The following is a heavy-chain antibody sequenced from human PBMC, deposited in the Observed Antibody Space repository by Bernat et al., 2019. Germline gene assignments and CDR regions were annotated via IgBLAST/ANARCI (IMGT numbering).Heavy chain of an antibody. J-gene: IGHJ5*02. CDR3: ARTMVRGVIMRPNWFDP. V-gene: IGHV1-18*01. CDR1: GYTFTSYG. Sequence: QVQLVQSGAEVKKPGASVKVSCKASGYTFTSYGISWVRQAPGQGLEWMGWISAYNGNTNYAQKVQGRGTMTTDTSTSTAYMELRSLRSDDTAVYYCARTMVRGVIMRPNWFDPWGQGTLVTVSS. D-gene: IGHD3-10*01. CDR2: ISAYNGNT.